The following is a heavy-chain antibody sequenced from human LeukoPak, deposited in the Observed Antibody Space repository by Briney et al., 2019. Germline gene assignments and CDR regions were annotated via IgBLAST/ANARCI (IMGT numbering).Heavy chain of an antibody. V-gene: IGHV3-49*03. CDR2: IRSKPYGGTT. Sequence: TRRTLRLSCTASGFTFVDHAMSWICHAPGEGLGWVGFIRSKPYGGTTEYAASVKGRFTISRDDSKSIAYLQMNSLRTEDTAVYYCARDFWDLDYYFSYMDVWGKGTTVTVSS. CDR1: GFTFVDHA. D-gene: IGHD3-3*01. J-gene: IGHJ6*03. CDR3: ARDFWDLDYYFSYMDV.